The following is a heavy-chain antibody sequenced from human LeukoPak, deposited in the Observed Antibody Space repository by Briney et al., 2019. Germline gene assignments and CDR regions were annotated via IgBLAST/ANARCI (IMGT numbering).Heavy chain of an antibody. CDR1: GYTFTGYY. CDR3: ARVDYYDSSGYYSYYYYGMDV. D-gene: IGHD3-22*01. J-gene: IGHJ6*02. Sequence: ASVKVSCKASGYTFTGYYMHWVRQAPGQGLEWMGWINPNSGGTNYAQKFQGWVTMTRDTSISTAYMELSRLRSDDTAVYYCARVDYYDSSGYYSYYYYGMDVWGQGTTVTVS. CDR2: INPNSGGT. V-gene: IGHV1-2*04.